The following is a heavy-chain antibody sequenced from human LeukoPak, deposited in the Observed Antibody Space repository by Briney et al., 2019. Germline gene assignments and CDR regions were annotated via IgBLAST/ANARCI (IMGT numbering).Heavy chain of an antibody. CDR1: GFTFSNYA. J-gene: IGHJ4*02. V-gene: IGHV3-21*01. Sequence: GGSLRLSCLASGFTFSNYAMSWVRQAPGKGLEWVSGITISGRTAYYADSVKGRFTISRDNAKSSVFLRMNSLRAEDTAVYYCARVGGHCTSTSCPPPDYWGQGTLVTVSS. CDR2: ITISGRTA. D-gene: IGHD2-2*01. CDR3: ARVGGHCTSTSCPPPDY.